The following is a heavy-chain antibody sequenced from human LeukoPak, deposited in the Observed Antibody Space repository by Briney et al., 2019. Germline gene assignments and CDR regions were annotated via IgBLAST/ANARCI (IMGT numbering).Heavy chain of an antibody. CDR1: GFMFSSNW. J-gene: IGHJ4*02. Sequence: GGSLRLSCAASGFMFSSNWMSWVRLAPGKGLEWVANIKEGGTETYYVDSVKGRFTISRDNAKNSLYLQMNSLRVEDTAVYYCAKEGRSLQTYWGQGTLVTVSS. V-gene: IGHV3-7*03. CDR2: IKEGGTET. D-gene: IGHD5-24*01. CDR3: AKEGRSLQTY.